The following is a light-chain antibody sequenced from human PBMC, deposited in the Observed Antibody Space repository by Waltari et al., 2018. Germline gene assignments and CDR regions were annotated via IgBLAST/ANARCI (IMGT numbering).Light chain of an antibody. CDR1: QSISNN. V-gene: IGKV3-15*01. Sequence: IVMTPSPAALSVSPGERATLSCRASQSISNNLAWYQQKLGQAPRLLIDGASTRATGIPARFSGSGSGTEFTLTISSMQSEDFAVYYCQQYNNWPFTFGQGTRLEIK. CDR3: QQYNNWPFT. CDR2: GAS. J-gene: IGKJ5*01.